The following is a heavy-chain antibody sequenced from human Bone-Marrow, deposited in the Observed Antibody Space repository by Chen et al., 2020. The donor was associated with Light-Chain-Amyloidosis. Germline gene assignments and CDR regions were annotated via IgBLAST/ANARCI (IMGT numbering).Heavy chain of an antibody. Sequence: QVQLVESGGGVVQPGRSLRLSCAASGFTFSSYGMHWVRQAPGKGLEWVAVIWYDGNNKYYADSVKGRFTISRDNSKNTLYLQMNSLRAEDTAVYYCAGSPAGHDAFDIWGQGTMVTVSS. V-gene: IGHV3-33*01. CDR1: GFTFSSYG. J-gene: IGHJ3*02. D-gene: IGHD3-10*01. CDR2: IWYDGNNK. CDR3: AGSPAGHDAFDI.